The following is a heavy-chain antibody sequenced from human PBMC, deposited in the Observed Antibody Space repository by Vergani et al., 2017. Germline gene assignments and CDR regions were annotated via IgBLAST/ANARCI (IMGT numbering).Heavy chain of an antibody. D-gene: IGHD1-26*01. J-gene: IGHJ4*02. CDR3: ARGGAQGGNLVY. V-gene: IGHV4-39*01. CDR2: IYYSGRT. CDR1: GGSISSSSYY. Sequence: QLQLQESGPGLVKPSETLSLTCTVSGGSISSSSYYWGWIRQPPGKGLEWIGSIYYSGRTYYNPSLKSRGTISVATSKKQYSLKLSPVTAADAAVYSCARGGAQGGNLVYWGQGTLVTVSS.